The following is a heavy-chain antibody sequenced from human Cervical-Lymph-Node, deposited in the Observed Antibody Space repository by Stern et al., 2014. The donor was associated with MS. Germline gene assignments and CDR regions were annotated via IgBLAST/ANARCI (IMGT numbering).Heavy chain of an antibody. CDR3: ARAYGNHNLYYYGMDV. J-gene: IGHJ6*02. D-gene: IGHD4-11*01. V-gene: IGHV1-2*06. Sequence: CMHWVRQAPGQGLEWMGRINPVVGGTNYAQEVRGRVTMTTDTSISTAYMELSRLTFDDTAVYFCARAYGNHNLYYYGMDVWGQGTTVTVSS. CDR2: INPVVGGT. CDR1: C.